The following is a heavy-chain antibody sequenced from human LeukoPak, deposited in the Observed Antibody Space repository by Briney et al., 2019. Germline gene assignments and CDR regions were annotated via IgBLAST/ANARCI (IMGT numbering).Heavy chain of an antibody. V-gene: IGHV3-53*01. CDR3: AKDRYDSSGYLFDY. CDR2: SYSGGSR. CDR1: GFTVSTDH. J-gene: IGHJ4*02. D-gene: IGHD3-22*01. Sequence: GGSLRLSCAASGFTVSTDHMSWVRQAPGKGLEWVAVSYSGGSRSYAESVKGRFTISRDNSQNTLYLQMNSLRAEDTAVYYCAKDRYDSSGYLFDYWGQGALVTVSS.